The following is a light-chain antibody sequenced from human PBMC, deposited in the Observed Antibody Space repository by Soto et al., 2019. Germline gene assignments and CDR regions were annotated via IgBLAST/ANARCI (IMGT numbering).Light chain of an antibody. Sequence: EIVLTQSPGTLSLSPGERATLSCRASQSVSSYLAWYQQKPGQAPRLLIYDASNRATGIPARFSGSGSGTDFTLTISSLEPEDFAVYYCQHRKSWPLTFGGGTKVEIK. CDR3: QHRKSWPLT. CDR1: QSVSSY. V-gene: IGKV3-11*01. CDR2: DAS. J-gene: IGKJ4*01.